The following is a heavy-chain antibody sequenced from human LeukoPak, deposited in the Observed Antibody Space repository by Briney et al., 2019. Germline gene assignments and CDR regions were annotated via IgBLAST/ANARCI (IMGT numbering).Heavy chain of an antibody. CDR2: IYSGGST. CDR3: ARSIAVSYMYYFDY. CDR1: GFTFSSYA. Sequence: GGSLRLSCAASGFTFSSYAMHWVRQAPGKGLEWVSVIYSGGSTYYADSVKGRFTISRDNSKNTLYLQMNSLRAEDTAVYYCARSIAVSYMYYFDYWGQGTLVTVSS. J-gene: IGHJ4*02. D-gene: IGHD6-19*01. V-gene: IGHV3-53*01.